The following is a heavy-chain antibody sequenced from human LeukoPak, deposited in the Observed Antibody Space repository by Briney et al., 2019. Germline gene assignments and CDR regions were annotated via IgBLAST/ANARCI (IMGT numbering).Heavy chain of an antibody. CDR1: GYTLTELS. J-gene: IGHJ3*02. Sequence: ASVKVSCKVSGYTLTELSMHWVRQAPGQGLEWMGGIIPIFGTANYAQKFQGRVTITADESTSTAYMELSSLRSEDTAVYYCARGSIKKAFDIWGQGTMVTVSS. V-gene: IGHV1-69*13. D-gene: IGHD3-10*01. CDR3: ARGSIKKAFDI. CDR2: IIPIFGTA.